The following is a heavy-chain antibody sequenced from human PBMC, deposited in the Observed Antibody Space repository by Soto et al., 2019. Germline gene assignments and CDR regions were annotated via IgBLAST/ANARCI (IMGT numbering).Heavy chain of an antibody. CDR3: ARKVRGVPTVGMDV. J-gene: IGHJ6*02. CDR2: INHSGST. D-gene: IGHD3-10*01. V-gene: IGHV4-34*01. Sequence: PSETLSLTCAVYGGSFSGYYWSWIRQPPGNGLEWIGEINHSGSTNYNPSLKSRVTISVDTSKNQFSLKLSSVTAADTAVYYCARKVRGVPTVGMDVWGQGTTVTVSS. CDR1: GGSFSGYY.